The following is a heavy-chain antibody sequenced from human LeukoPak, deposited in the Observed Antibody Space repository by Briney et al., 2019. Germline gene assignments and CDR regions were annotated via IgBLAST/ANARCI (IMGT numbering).Heavy chain of an antibody. V-gene: IGHV3-30-3*01. Sequence: PGGSLRLSCAASGFTFSSYAMHWVRQAPGKGLEWVAVISYDGSNKYYADSVKGRFTISRDNSKNTLYLQMNSLRAEDTAVYYCASRRYYYYYGMDVWGQGTTVTVSS. J-gene: IGHJ6*02. CDR3: ASRRYYYYYGMDV. CDR1: GFTFSSYA. CDR2: ISYDGSNK.